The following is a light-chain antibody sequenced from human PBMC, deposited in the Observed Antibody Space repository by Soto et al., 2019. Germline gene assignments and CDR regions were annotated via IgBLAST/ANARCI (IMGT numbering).Light chain of an antibody. J-gene: IGKJ4*01. CDR2: SSS. V-gene: IGKV1-6*01. CDR1: QPISND. Sequence: SSLSASVGDRVTITCRASQPISNDLGWFQQKPGKAPKLLIYSSSTLQSGVPSRFSGSGSGTDFSLTISSLQPEDFATYFCLQDYNYPFTFGGGTKVDIK. CDR3: LQDYNYPFT.